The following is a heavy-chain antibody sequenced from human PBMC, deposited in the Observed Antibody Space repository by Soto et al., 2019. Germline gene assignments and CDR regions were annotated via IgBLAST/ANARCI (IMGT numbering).Heavy chain of an antibody. Sequence: GSLRLSCAASGFTFSSYAMSWVRQAPGKGLEWVSAISGSGGSTYYADSVKGRFTISRDNSKNTLYLQMNSLRAEDTAVYYCAKDRREPMEYSSRTSAFDIWGQGTMVTVSS. J-gene: IGHJ3*02. CDR3: AKDRREPMEYSSRTSAFDI. V-gene: IGHV3-23*01. CDR1: GFTFSSYA. D-gene: IGHD6-13*01. CDR2: ISGSGGST.